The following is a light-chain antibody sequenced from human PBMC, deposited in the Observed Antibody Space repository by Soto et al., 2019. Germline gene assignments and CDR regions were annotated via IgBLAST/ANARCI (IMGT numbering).Light chain of an antibody. CDR3: QQANSFPRT. CDR2: SAS. Sequence: DIQMTQSPSSVSASVGDRVTITCRASQGISTWLAWYQKKPGRAPKLLIYSASSLQSGVPSRFSGSGSGTDFTLTICSLQPEDFATYYCQQANSFPRTFGQGTNVEIK. CDR1: QGISTW. J-gene: IGKJ1*01. V-gene: IGKV1-12*01.